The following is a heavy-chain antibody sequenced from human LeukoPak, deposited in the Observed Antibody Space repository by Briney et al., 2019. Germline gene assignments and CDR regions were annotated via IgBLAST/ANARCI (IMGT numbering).Heavy chain of an antibody. CDR2: FYSDCNT. CDR1: DFTVISND. Sequence: GASLILSCASSDFTVISNDMSWRHKAPRKGVERGSVFYSDCNTKYAVSVQGRFTISRDNSKNTLYLQMNSPRPADTAVYYCARGAEPVTANTFAYWGQGTLVTVSS. J-gene: IGHJ4*02. V-gene: IGHV3-53*01. D-gene: IGHD2-21*02. CDR3: ARGAEPVTANTFAY.